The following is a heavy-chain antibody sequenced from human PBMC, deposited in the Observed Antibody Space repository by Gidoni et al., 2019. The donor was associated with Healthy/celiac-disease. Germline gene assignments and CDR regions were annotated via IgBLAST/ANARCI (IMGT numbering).Heavy chain of an antibody. Sequence: QLQLQESGPGLVKPSETLSLTCTVSGGSISSSSYYWGWIRQPPGQGLEWIGSIYYSGSTYYNPSLKSRVTRSVDTSKNQFSLKLSSVTAADTAVYYCASQGDGSGSYIDYWGQGTLVTVSS. CDR2: IYYSGST. J-gene: IGHJ4*02. D-gene: IGHD3-10*01. V-gene: IGHV4-39*01. CDR3: ASQGDGSGSYIDY. CDR1: GGSISSSSYY.